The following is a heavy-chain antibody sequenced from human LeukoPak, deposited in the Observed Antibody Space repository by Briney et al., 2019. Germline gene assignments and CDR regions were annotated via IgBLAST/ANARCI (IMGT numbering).Heavy chain of an antibody. V-gene: IGHV4-4*07. CDR3: ARARTQYSSSLGGFDP. D-gene: IGHD6-13*01. J-gene: IGHJ5*02. CDR2: IYTSGST. CDR1: GGSISSYY. Sequence: PSETLSLTCTVSGGSISSYYWSWIRQPAGKGLEWIGRIYTSGSTNYNPSLKSRVTISVDTSKNQFSLKLSSVTAADTAVYHCARARTQYSSSLGGFDPWGQGTLVTVSS.